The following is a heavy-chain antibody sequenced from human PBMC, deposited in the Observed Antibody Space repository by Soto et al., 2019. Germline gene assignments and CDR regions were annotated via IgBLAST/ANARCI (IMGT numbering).Heavy chain of an antibody. CDR1: GLTLGGYA. Sequence: EVQLAESGGGLAQPGGSRRPSCAASGLTLGGYARVWVRQAPGKGLGYVSGISSNGVGTYYANSVQGRFTISRDNSKNTVYLQMGSLRPEDMAVYYCARRARPDFYYMDVWGKGTTVTVSS. D-gene: IGHD6-6*01. V-gene: IGHV3-64*01. CDR2: ISSNGVGT. J-gene: IGHJ6*03. CDR3: ARRARPDFYYMDV.